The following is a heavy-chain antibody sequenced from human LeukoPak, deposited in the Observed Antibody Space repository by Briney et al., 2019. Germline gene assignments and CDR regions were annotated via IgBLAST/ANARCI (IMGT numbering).Heavy chain of an antibody. CDR1: GISFSSYA. Sequence: GSLRLSCATSGISFSSYAMSWVRQAPGKGLEWVSVISGSVDNTYYGDSMKGRFTISRDTSKNTLYLQMDSLRAEDTAVYYCARDGYGDFVDYWGQGTLVTVSS. D-gene: IGHD4-17*01. V-gene: IGHV3-23*01. J-gene: IGHJ4*02. CDR3: ARDGYGDFVDY. CDR2: ISGSVDNT.